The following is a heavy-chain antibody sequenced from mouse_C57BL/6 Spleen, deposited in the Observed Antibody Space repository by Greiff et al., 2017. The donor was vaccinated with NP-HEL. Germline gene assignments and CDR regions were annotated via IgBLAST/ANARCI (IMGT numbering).Heavy chain of an antibody. CDR3: ARWDYYDSYAMDY. Sequence: EVQLQQSGPELVKPGASVKISCKASGYTFTDYYMNWVKQSHGKSLEWIGDINPNNGGTSYNQKFKGKATLTVDKSSSTAYMELRSLTSEDSAVYYCARWDYYDSYAMDYWGQGTSVTVSS. CDR1: GYTFTDYY. D-gene: IGHD2-4*01. J-gene: IGHJ4*01. CDR2: INPNNGGT. V-gene: IGHV1-26*01.